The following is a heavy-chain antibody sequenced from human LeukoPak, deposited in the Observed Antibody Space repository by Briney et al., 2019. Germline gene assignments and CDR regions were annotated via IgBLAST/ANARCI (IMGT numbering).Heavy chain of an antibody. CDR3: ARDSSGWYRGYNWFDP. V-gene: IGHV1-69*13. J-gene: IGHJ5*02. D-gene: IGHD6-19*01. CDR1: GYDFTKYA. CDR2: IIPIFGTA. Sequence: AASVKVSCKASGYDFTKYAVQWVRQAPGQGLEWMGGIIPIFGTANYAQKFQGRVTITADESTSTAYMELSSLRSEDTAVYYCARDSSGWYRGYNWFDPWGQGTLVTVSS.